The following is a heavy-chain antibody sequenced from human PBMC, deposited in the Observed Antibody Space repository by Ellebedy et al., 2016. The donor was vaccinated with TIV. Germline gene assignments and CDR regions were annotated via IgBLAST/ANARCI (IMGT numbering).Heavy chain of an antibody. V-gene: IGHV3-66*01. CDR3: ATESFNDVDLEVWGIFNL. J-gene: IGHJ3*01. CDR2: IYIDENT. Sequence: GESLKISCVASGFTVSSSYMSWVRQAPGKGLEWVSVIYIDENTYYSVSVKGRFTISRDDSKNTVFLQLNNLRADDTAVYYCATESFNDVDLEVWGIFNLWGQGTVVTVSS. D-gene: IGHD6-13*01. CDR1: GFTVSSSY.